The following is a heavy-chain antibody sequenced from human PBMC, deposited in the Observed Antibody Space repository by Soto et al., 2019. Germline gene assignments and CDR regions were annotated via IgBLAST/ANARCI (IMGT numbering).Heavy chain of an antibody. Sequence: GSLRLSCAASGFTFSSYGMHWVRQPPGKGLEWVAVISYDGSNGYYADAVKGRFTISRDNSKNTLYLQMNSLRAEDTAVFYCAKERSSGWSFDYWGQGTLVTVSS. CDR3: AKERSSGWSFDY. D-gene: IGHD6-19*01. V-gene: IGHV3-30*18. CDR2: ISYDGSNG. CDR1: GFTFSSYG. J-gene: IGHJ4*02.